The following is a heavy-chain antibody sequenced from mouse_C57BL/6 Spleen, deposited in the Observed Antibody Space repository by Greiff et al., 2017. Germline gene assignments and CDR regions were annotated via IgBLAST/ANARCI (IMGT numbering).Heavy chain of an antibody. Sequence: VQLQQPGAELVQPGASVTMSCTASGYTFTSYWITWVQQRPGQGLEWIGDIYPGSGSTNYNEKFKSKATLTVDTYSSTAYMLLSILTSEDAEVYDCARWYYDYDEGYFEVWGTGTTVTVSS. CDR1: GYTFTSYW. V-gene: IGHV1-55*01. J-gene: IGHJ1*03. CDR3: ARWYYDYDEGYFEV. D-gene: IGHD2-4*01. CDR2: IYPGSGST.